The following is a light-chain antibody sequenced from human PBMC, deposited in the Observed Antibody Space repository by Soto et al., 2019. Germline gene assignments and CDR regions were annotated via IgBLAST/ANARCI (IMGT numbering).Light chain of an antibody. V-gene: IGKV3-11*01. CDR3: QQRNIWPPVT. CDR1: QSVTNY. CDR2: GAF. J-gene: IGKJ5*01. Sequence: GEISTLAGRSSQSVTNYLAWYQQKPGQAPRLLIYGAFNRATGIPARFSGSGSGTDFTLTISSLEPEDFAVYYCQQRNIWPPVTFGQGTRLEIK.